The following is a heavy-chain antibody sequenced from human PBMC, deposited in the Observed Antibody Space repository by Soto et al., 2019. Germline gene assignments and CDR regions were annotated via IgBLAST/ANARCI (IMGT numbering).Heavy chain of an antibody. CDR2: ISGNGRSA. J-gene: IGHJ4*02. V-gene: IGHV3-23*01. CDR3: ARDTGGSYDY. D-gene: IGHD1-26*01. CDR1: GFTFSSYA. Sequence: GGSLRLSCAASGFTFSSYAMSWVRRAPGKGLEWVSSISGNGRSAYYADSVKGRFTISRDDSQDSMYLQMHSLRTEDTAVYFCARDTGGSYDYWGQGALVTVS.